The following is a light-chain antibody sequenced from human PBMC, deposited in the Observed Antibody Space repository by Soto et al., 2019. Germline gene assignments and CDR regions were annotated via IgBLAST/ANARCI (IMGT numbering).Light chain of an antibody. CDR1: SSDVGGYNY. CDR2: EVS. Sequence: QSVLTQPPYASGSPGQSVTISCTGTSSDVGGYNYVSWYQQHPGKAPKLMIYEVSKRPSGVPDRFSGSKSGNTASLTVSGLQAEDEADYYCSSYAGSTPYVFGTGTKVTVL. V-gene: IGLV2-8*01. CDR3: SSYAGSTPYV. J-gene: IGLJ1*01.